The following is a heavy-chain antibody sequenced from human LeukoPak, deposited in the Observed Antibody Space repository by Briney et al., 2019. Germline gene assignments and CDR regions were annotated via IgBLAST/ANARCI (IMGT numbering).Heavy chain of an antibody. D-gene: IGHD1-14*01. V-gene: IGHV1-18*04. Sequence: ASVKVSCKASGYTFTSYYMHWVRQAPGQGLEWMGWISAYNGNTNYAQKLQGRVTMTTDTSTSTAYMELRSLRSDDTAVYYCARDGSLEDFDYWGQGTLVTVSS. CDR1: GYTFTSYY. J-gene: IGHJ4*02. CDR3: ARDGSLEDFDY. CDR2: ISAYNGNT.